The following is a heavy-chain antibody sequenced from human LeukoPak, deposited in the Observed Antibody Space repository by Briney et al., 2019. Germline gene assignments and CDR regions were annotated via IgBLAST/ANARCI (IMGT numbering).Heavy chain of an antibody. D-gene: IGHD1-26*01. J-gene: IGHJ4*02. CDR3: ARVTVVGALIDY. V-gene: IGHV3-48*03. CDR1: GFTFSSYE. CDR2: ISSSGSTI. Sequence: PGGSLILSCAASGFTFSSYEMNWVRQAPGKGLEWVSYISSSGSTIYYADSVKGRFTISRDNAKNSLYLQMNSLRAEDTAVYYCARVTVVGALIDYWGQGTLVTVSS.